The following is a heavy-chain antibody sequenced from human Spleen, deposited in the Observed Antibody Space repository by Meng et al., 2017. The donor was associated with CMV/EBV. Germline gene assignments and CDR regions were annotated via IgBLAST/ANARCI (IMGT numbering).Heavy chain of an antibody. V-gene: IGHV3-53*05. CDR2: IYSRGTT. D-gene: IGHD6-6*01. J-gene: IGHJ4*02. Sequence: GESLKISCAVSGFSVSDNYMNWVRQAPGKGLEWISVIYSRGTTYYADSVRGRFSISRDNSKNTLYPQMNGLRPEDTAVYYCVGRKYYWGQGTLVTVSS. CDR1: GFSVSDNY. CDR3: VGRKYY.